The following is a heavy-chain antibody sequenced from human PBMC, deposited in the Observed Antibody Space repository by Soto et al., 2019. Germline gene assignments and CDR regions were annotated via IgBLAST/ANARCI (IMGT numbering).Heavy chain of an antibody. D-gene: IGHD3-10*01. V-gene: IGHV3-30*18. CDR3: AKDYYGSGSQNYYYYGMDV. Sequence: GGSLRLSCAASGFTFSSYGMHWVRQAPGKGLEWVAVISYDGSNKYYADSVKGRFTISRDNSKNTLYLQMNSLRAEDTAVYYCAKDYYGSGSQNYYYYGMDVWGQGTTITVSS. CDR2: ISYDGSNK. CDR1: GFTFSSYG. J-gene: IGHJ6*02.